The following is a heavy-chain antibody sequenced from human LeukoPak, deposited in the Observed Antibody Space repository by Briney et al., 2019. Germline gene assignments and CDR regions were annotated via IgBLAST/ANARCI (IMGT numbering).Heavy chain of an antibody. CDR3: ARHFVEVTGTSNYMDV. J-gene: IGHJ6*03. V-gene: IGHV4-39*01. CDR1: GGSISISSYC. Sequence: TSETLSLTCTVSGGSISISSYCCGWVRQPPGKGLECIGSIYYRVSTYYNPFLKSRVNIYVDTSQNQFSLKLSSVTAADTAVYYCARHFVEVTGTSNYMDVWGKGTTVTVSS. D-gene: IGHD2-21*02. CDR2: IYYRVST.